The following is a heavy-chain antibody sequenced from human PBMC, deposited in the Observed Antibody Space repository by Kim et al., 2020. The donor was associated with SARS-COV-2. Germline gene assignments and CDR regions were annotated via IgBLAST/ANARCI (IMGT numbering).Heavy chain of an antibody. V-gene: IGHV3-11*06. CDR1: GFTFSDYY. D-gene: IGHD4-17*01. CDR2: ISSSSSYT. Sequence: GGSLRLSCAASGFTFSDYYMSWIRQAPGKGLEWVSYISSSSSYTNYADSVKGRFTISRDNAKNSLYLQMNSLRAEDTAVYYCARGTNYGDYDKGITTWVNGMDVWGQGTTVTVSS. CDR3: ARGTNYGDYDKGITTWVNGMDV. J-gene: IGHJ6*02.